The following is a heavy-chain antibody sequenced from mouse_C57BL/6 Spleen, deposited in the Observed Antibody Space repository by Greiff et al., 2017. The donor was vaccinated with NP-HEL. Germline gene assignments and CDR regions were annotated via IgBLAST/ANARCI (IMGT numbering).Heavy chain of an antibody. CDR2: IDPSDSYT. V-gene: IGHV1-69*01. Sequence: QVQLKQSGAELVMPGASVKLSCKASGYTFTSYWMHWVKQRPGQGLEWIGEIDPSDSYTNYNQKFKGKSTLTVDKSSSTAYMQLSSLTSEDSAVYYCARGGITTVVARDYAMDYWGQGTSVTVSS. CDR3: ARGGITTVVARDYAMDY. CDR1: GYTFTSYW. J-gene: IGHJ4*01. D-gene: IGHD1-1*01.